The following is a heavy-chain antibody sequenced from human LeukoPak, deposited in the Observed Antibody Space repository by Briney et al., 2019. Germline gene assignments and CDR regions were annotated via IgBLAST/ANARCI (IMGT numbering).Heavy chain of an antibody. J-gene: IGHJ4*02. CDR1: GYTFTGYY. Sequence: ASVKVSCKASGYTFTGYYMHWVRQAPGQGLEWMGWISAYNGNTNYAQNLQGRVTMTTDTSTSTAHMELRSLRSDDTAVYYCAREVGSGSYSPSKFDYWGQGTLVTVSS. V-gene: IGHV1-18*04. CDR2: ISAYNGNT. CDR3: AREVGSGSYSPSKFDY. D-gene: IGHD3-10*01.